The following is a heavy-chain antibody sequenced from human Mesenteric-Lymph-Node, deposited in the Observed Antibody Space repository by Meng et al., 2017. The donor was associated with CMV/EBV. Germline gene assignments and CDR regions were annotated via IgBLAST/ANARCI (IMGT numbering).Heavy chain of an antibody. CDR2: IKSKTDGGTT. D-gene: IGHD2-15*01. V-gene: IGHV3-15*01. Sequence: GGSLRLSCAASGFTFSNAWMSWVRQAPGKGLEWVGRIKSKTDGGTTDYAAPVKGRFTISRDDSKNTLYLQMNSLKTADTAVYYCTTARWWVDAFDIWGQGTMVTVSS. CDR1: GFTFSNAW. J-gene: IGHJ3*02. CDR3: TTARWWVDAFDI.